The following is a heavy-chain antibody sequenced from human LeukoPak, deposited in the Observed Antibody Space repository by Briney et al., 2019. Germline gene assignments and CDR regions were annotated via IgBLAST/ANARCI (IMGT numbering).Heavy chain of an antibody. CDR2: IYHSGST. CDR1: GYSISSGYY. Sequence: ASETLSLTCAVSGYSISSGYYWGWIRQPPGKRLEWIGSIYHSGSTYYNPSLKSRVTISVDTSKNQFSLKLSSVTAADTAVYYCAREITFGGVIVQHFDYWGQGTLVTVSS. V-gene: IGHV4-38-2*02. D-gene: IGHD3-16*02. J-gene: IGHJ4*02. CDR3: AREITFGGVIVQHFDY.